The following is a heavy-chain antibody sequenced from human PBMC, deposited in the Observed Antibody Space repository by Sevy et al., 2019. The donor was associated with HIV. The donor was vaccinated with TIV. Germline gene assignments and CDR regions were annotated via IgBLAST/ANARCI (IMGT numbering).Heavy chain of an antibody. CDR1: GFTFSSYA. V-gene: IGHV3-23*01. J-gene: IGHJ4*02. D-gene: IGHD2-15*01. Sequence: GGSLRLSCAASGFTFSSYAMTWVRQAPGKGLEWVSGISASGASTYYADSVKGRFTISRDNSMNTLYLQINSLRAEDTAVYYCAKLSCSDGNCFSIDYWGQGTLVTVSS. CDR2: ISASGAST. CDR3: AKLSCSDGNCFSIDY.